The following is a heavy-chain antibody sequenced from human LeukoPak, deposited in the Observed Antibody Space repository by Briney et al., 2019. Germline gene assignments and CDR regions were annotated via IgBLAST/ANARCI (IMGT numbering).Heavy chain of an antibody. CDR3: AMHTYYYDSSGYY. CDR1: GFTVSSNY. Sequence: GGSLRLSCAASGFTVSSNYMSWVRQAPGKGLEWVSVIYSGGSTYYVDSVKGRFTISRDNSKNTVYLQMNSLRAEDTAVYYCAMHTYYYDSSGYYWGQGTLVTVSS. D-gene: IGHD3-22*01. CDR2: IYSGGST. V-gene: IGHV3-66*02. J-gene: IGHJ4*02.